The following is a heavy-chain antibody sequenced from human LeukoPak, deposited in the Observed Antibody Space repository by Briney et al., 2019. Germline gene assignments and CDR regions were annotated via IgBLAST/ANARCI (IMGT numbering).Heavy chain of an antibody. J-gene: IGHJ6*02. D-gene: IGHD3-9*01. Sequence: SETLSLTCTVSGGSISSGGYYWSWIRQPPGKGLEWIGYIYYSGSTNYNPSLKSRVTISVDTSKNQFSLKLSSVTAADTAVYYCARGGDILTGYLLPHYYYGMDVWGQGTTVTVSS. V-gene: IGHV4-61*08. CDR2: IYYSGST. CDR3: ARGGDILTGYLLPHYYYGMDV. CDR1: GGSISSGGYY.